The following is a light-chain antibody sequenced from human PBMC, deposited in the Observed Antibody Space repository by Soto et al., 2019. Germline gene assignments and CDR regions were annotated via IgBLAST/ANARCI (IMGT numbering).Light chain of an antibody. CDR2: GAS. Sequence: EIVLTQSPGTLSLSPGERATLSCRASQSVSGSYLAWFQQKPGQAPRLLIYGASGRATGIPDRFSGSGSGTDFTLTISRLEPEDFAVYYCQQYGSSPEITFGGGTKVEIK. J-gene: IGKJ4*01. CDR1: QSVSGSY. CDR3: QQYGSSPEIT. V-gene: IGKV3-20*01.